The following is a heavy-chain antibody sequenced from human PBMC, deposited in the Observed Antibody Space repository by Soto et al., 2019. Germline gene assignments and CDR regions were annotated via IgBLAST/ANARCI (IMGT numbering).Heavy chain of an antibody. V-gene: IGHV2-26*01. CDR1: GFSLSNARMG. CDR3: VRAYSSSPDIWAFDI. CDR2: IFSNDEK. D-gene: IGHD6-6*01. Sequence: QVTLKESGPVLVKPTETLTLTCTVSGFSLSNARMGVSWIRQPPGKALEWLAHIFSNDEKSYSTSLKGRLTISKDTSKSQVVLTMTNMDPVDTATYYGVRAYSSSPDIWAFDIWGQGTMVTVSS. J-gene: IGHJ3*02.